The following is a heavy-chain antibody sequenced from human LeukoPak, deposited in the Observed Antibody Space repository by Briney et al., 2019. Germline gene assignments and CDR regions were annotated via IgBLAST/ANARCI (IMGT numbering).Heavy chain of an antibody. CDR2: INWNGDSK. CDR1: GFTFDDYG. Sequence: PGGSLRLSCAASGFTFDDYGMSWVRQAPGKGLEWVSGINWNGDSKGYADSVKGRFTSSRDNAKKSLYLQMNSLRTEDTALYYCAKEGDILTGYYDYWGQGIQVTVSP. V-gene: IGHV3-20*04. J-gene: IGHJ4*02. D-gene: IGHD3-9*01. CDR3: AKEGDILTGYYDY.